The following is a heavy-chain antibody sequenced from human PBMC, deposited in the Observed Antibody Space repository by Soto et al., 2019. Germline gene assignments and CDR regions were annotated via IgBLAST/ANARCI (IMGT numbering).Heavy chain of an antibody. V-gene: IGHV1-46*01. CDR3: AIPGIAAAGEKTHEYYFDY. J-gene: IGHJ4*02. CDR2: INPSGGST. D-gene: IGHD6-13*01. CDR1: GYTFTSYY. Sequence: GASVKVSCKASGYTFTSYYMHWVRQAPGQGLEWMGIINPSGGSTSYAQKFQGRVTMTRDTSTSTVYMELSSLRSEDTAVYYCAIPGIAAAGEKTHEYYFDYWGQGTLVTVSS.